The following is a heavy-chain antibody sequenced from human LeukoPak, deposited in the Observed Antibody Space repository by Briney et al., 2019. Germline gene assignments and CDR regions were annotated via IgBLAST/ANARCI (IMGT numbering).Heavy chain of an antibody. V-gene: IGHV3-23*01. CDR2: ISGSGGST. D-gene: IGHD3-22*01. Sequence: GGSLRLSCAASGFTFSSYAMSWVRQAPGKGLEWVSAISGSGGSTYYADSVKGRFTISRDNSKNTLYLQMNSLRAEGTAVYYCAKAHEEYYYDSSGYYLNDYWGQGTLVTVSS. CDR3: AKAHEEYYYDSSGYYLNDY. CDR1: GFTFSSYA. J-gene: IGHJ4*02.